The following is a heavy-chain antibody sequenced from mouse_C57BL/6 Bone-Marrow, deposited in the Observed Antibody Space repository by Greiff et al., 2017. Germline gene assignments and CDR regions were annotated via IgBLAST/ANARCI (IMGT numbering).Heavy chain of an antibody. CDR1: GYTFTSYW. CDR2: IDPSDSYT. J-gene: IGHJ4*01. Sequence: QVQLQQPGAELVKPGASVKLSCKASGYTFTSYWMQWVKQRPGQGLEWIGEIDPSDSYTNYNQKFKGKATLTVDTSSSTAYMQLSSLTSEDSAVYYCARSYGSSPYYAMDYWGQGTSVTVSS. CDR3: ARSYGSSPYYAMDY. D-gene: IGHD1-1*01. V-gene: IGHV1-50*01.